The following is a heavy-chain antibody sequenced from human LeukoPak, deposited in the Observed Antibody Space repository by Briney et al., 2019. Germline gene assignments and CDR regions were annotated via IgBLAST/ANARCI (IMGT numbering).Heavy chain of an antibody. D-gene: IGHD3-22*01. Sequence: PSETLSLTCTVSGGSISSYYWSWIRQPPGKGLEWMGYIYYSGSTNYNPSLKSRVTISVDTSKNQFSLKLSSVTAADTAVCYCARGYYDSSGYFYFDYWRQGTLVTVSS. J-gene: IGHJ4*02. CDR1: GGSISSYY. CDR2: IYYSGST. CDR3: ARGYYDSSGYFYFDY. V-gene: IGHV4-59*01.